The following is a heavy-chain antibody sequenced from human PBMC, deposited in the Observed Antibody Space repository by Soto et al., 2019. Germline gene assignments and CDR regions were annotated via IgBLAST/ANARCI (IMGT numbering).Heavy chain of an antibody. D-gene: IGHD6-19*01. CDR1: GFTFSSYA. CDR2: ISGSGGST. J-gene: IGHJ5*02. Sequence: EVQLLESGGGLVQPGGSLRLSCAASGFTFSSYAMSWVRQAPGKGLEWVSAISGSGGSTYYADSVKGRFTISRDNSKNTLYLQRNGLRAEDTDVYYCAKDRKVAGKGGWFDPWGQGTLVTVSS. CDR3: AKDRKVAGKGGWFDP. V-gene: IGHV3-23*01.